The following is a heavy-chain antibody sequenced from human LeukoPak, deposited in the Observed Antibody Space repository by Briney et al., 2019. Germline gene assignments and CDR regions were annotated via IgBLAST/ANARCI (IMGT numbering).Heavy chain of an antibody. J-gene: IGHJ6*03. CDR2: ISAYNGNT. CDR3: ARVGRSRGSLPNSYYYMDV. D-gene: IGHD1-26*01. CDR1: GYTFTSYG. V-gene: IGHV1-18*01. Sequence: GASVKVSCKASGYTFTSYGISWVRQAPGQGLEWMGWISAYNGNTNYAQKLQGRVTMTTDTSTSTAYMELSSLSSEDTAVYYCARVGRSRGSLPNSYYYMDVWGKGTTVTVSS.